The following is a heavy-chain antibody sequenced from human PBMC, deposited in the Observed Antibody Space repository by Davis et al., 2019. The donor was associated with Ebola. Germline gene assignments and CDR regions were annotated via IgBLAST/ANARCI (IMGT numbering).Heavy chain of an antibody. CDR2: IYYSGST. D-gene: IGHD3-22*01. J-gene: IGHJ4*02. CDR1: GGSISSGGYY. CDR3: ARSFDGYYDSSGYYYGGYFDY. V-gene: IGHV4-31*03. Sequence: PSETLSLTCTVSGGSISSGGYYWSWIRQHPGKRLEWIGYIYYSGSTYYNPSLKSRVTISVDTSKNQFSLKLSSVTAADTAVYYCARSFDGYYDSSGYYYGGYFDYWGQGTLVTVSS.